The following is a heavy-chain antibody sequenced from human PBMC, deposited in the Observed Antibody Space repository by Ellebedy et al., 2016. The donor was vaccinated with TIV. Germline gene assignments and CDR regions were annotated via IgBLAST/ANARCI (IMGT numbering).Heavy chain of an antibody. CDR2: IGTAGDT. J-gene: IGHJ6*02. CDR1: GFTFSSYD. Sequence: GESLKISCAASGFTFSSYDMHWVRPPTGKGLEWVSAIGTAGDTYYPGSVKGRFTISRDNAKNSLYLQMNSLSAGDTAVYYCARGEQQLVSGYYYYCGMDVWGQGTTVTVSS. D-gene: IGHD6-13*01. V-gene: IGHV3-13*01. CDR3: ARGEQQLVSGYYYYCGMDV.